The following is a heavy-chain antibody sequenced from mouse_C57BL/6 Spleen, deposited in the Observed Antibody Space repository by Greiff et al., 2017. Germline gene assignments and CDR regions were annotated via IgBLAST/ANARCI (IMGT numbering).Heavy chain of an antibody. V-gene: IGHV1-81*01. D-gene: IGHD2-3*01. J-gene: IGHJ2*01. CDR2: IYPRSGNT. CDR3: ARDGKGDY. CDR1: GYTFTSYG. Sequence: QVQLKQSGAELARPGASVKLSCKASGYTFTSYGISWVKQRTGQGLEWIGEIYPRSGNTYYNEKFKGKATLTADKSSSTAYMELRSLTSEDSAVYFCARDGKGDYWGQGTTLTVSS.